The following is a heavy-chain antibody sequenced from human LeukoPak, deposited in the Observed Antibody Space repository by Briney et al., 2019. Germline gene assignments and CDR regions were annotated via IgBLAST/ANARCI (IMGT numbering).Heavy chain of an antibody. J-gene: IGHJ6*03. CDR2: MNPNSGNT. D-gene: IGHD3-10*01. CDR3: AREYYYGSGSYYLNYYYYYYMDV. Sequence: ASVKVSCKASGYTFTSYDINWVRQATGQGLEWMGWMNPNSGNTGYAQKFQGRVTITRNTSISTAYMELSSLRSEDTAVYYCAREYYYGSGSYYLNYYYYYYMDVWGKGTTVTLSS. V-gene: IGHV1-8*03. CDR1: GYTFTSYD.